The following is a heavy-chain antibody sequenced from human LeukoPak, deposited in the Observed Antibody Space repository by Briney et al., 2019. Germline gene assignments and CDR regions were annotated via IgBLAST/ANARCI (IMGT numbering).Heavy chain of an antibody. CDR2: ISSSSSYI. J-gene: IGHJ4*02. V-gene: IGHV3-21*01. D-gene: IGHD3-22*01. CDR1: GFTFSSYS. CDR3: ARDRYDSSGYYSSTDY. Sequence: SGGSLRLSCAASGFTFSSYSMNWVRQAPGKGLEWVSSISSSSSYIYYADSVKGRFTISRDNAKNSLYLQMNSLRAEDTAVYYCARDRYDSSGYYSSTDYWGQGTVVTVSP.